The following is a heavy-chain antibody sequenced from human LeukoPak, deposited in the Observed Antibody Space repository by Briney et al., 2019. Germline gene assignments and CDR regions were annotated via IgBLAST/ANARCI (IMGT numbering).Heavy chain of an antibody. CDR1: GGSISSGSYY. J-gene: IGHJ4*02. CDR3: ARAKSGGDWIDY. CDR2: IYYFGST. D-gene: IGHD2-21*02. Sequence: PSETLSLTCTVSGGSISSGSYYWGWIRQPPGQGLEWIGSIYYFGSTFYNPSLKSRLTVSVDTSKNQFSLKLSSVTAADTAVYYCARAKSGGDWIDYWGQGTLVTVSS. V-gene: IGHV4-39*01.